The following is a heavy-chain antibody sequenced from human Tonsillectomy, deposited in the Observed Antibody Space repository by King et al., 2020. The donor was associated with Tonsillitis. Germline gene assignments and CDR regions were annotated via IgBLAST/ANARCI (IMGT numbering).Heavy chain of an antibody. D-gene: IGHD3-10*01. CDR1: GYSFTSYW. CDR3: AIQSAHYYGSGSYFVDS. V-gene: IGHV5-51*01. CDR2: IYPGDSDT. J-gene: IGHJ5*01. Sequence: VQLVESGAEVKKPGESLKISCQGSGYSFTSYWIAWVRQMPGKGLEWMGIIYPGDSDTRYSPSLQGQVTMSADKSISTAYLQWSSLKASDTAMYYCAIQSAHYYGSGSYFVDSWGQGTLVTVSS.